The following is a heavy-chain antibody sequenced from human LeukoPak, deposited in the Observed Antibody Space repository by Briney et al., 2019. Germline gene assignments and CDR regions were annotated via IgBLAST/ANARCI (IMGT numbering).Heavy chain of an antibody. J-gene: IGHJ3*01. D-gene: IGHD3-22*01. Sequence: QPGGSLRLSCAASGFTFSAYEMDWVRQAPGKGLEWVSYISSGGGTRYYADSVRGRLPISRENAKNSLYPQMNTLRAEDTAVYYCAQEFIPESSGFDAFDVWGQGTMVTVSS. CDR3: AQEFIPESSGFDAFDV. V-gene: IGHV3-48*03. CDR1: GFTFSAYE. CDR2: ISSGGGTR.